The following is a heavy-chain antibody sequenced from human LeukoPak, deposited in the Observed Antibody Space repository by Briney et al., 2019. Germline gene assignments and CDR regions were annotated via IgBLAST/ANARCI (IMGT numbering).Heavy chain of an antibody. J-gene: IGHJ1*01. CDR2: IIPILGIA. Sequence: SVTVSCKASGGTFSSYAISWVRQAPGQGLEWMGRIIPILGIANYAQKFQGRVTITADKSTSTAYMELSSLRSEDTAVYYCASLPDLGYCSSTSCYVGYFQHWGQGTLVTVSS. D-gene: IGHD2-2*01. V-gene: IGHV1-69*04. CDR1: GGTFSSYA. CDR3: ASLPDLGYCSSTSCYVGYFQH.